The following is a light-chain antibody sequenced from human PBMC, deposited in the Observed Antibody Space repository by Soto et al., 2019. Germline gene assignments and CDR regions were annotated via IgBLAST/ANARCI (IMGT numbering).Light chain of an antibody. CDR3: SSYAGSNKSV. J-gene: IGLJ1*01. CDR1: SSDVGGYNY. Sequence: QSALTQPPSASGSPGPAVTISCTGTSSDVGGYNYVSWYQQHPGKAPKLMISEVSKRPSGVPDRFSGSKSGNTASLTVSGLQPEDEADYYCSSYAGSNKSVFGTGTKLTVL. CDR2: EVS. V-gene: IGLV2-8*01.